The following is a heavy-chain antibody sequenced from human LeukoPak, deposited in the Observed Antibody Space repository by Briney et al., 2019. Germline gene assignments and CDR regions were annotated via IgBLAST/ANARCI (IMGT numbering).Heavy chain of an antibody. CDR2: IIPIFGTA. V-gene: IGHV1-69*13. Sequence: SVKVSCKASGGTFSSHAISWVRQAPGQGLEWMGGIIPIFGTANYAQKFQGRVTITADESTTTVYMELSSLRSEDTAMYYCAREIGPRQLHLWGSAFDYWGQGTLVTVSS. D-gene: IGHD5-18*01. CDR1: GGTFSSHA. J-gene: IGHJ4*02. CDR3: AREIGPRQLHLWGSAFDY.